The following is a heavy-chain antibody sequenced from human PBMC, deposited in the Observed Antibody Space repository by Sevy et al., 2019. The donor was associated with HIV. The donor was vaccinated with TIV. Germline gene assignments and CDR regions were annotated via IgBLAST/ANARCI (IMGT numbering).Heavy chain of an antibody. J-gene: IGHJ6*02. CDR1: GGTFSGYA. CDR2: IIPIFGTA. Sequence: ASVKVSCKASGGTFSGYAISWVRQAPGQGLEWMGGIIPIFGTANYAQKFQGRVTITADESTSTAYMELSSLRSEDTAVYYCARVIVVVPAAMEPYYYGMDVWGQGTTVTVSS. CDR3: ARVIVVVPAAMEPYYYGMDV. D-gene: IGHD2-2*01. V-gene: IGHV1-69*13.